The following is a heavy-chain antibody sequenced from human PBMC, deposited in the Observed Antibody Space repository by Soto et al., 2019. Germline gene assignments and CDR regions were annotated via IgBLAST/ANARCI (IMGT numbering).Heavy chain of an antibody. V-gene: IGHV4-31*03. D-gene: IGHD3-22*01. CDR2: IYYSGTT. J-gene: IGHJ1*01. Sequence: SETLSLTCTVSGGSINTGGYYWSWIRQHPGKGLEYIGYIYYSGTTYYNPSLKSRVTMSVDASKSQFSLKLSSVTAADTAVYYCATSGGYYDASGPKYVPHWGQGTLVTVSS. CDR3: ATSGGYYDASGPKYVPH. CDR1: GGSINTGGYY.